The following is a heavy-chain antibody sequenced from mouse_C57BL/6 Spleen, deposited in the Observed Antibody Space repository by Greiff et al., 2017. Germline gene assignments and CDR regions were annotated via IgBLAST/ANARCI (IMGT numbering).Heavy chain of an antibody. CDR3: ARAQARGYYYAMDY. V-gene: IGHV1-52*01. D-gene: IGHD3-2*02. CDR2: IDPSDSET. CDR1: GYTFTSYW. Sequence: VQLQQPGAELVRPGSSVKLSCKASGYTFTSYWMHWVKQRPIQGLEWIGNIDPSDSETHYNQKFKDKATLTVDKSSSTAYMQLSSLTSEDSAVYYCARAQARGYYYAMDYWGQGTSVTVSS. J-gene: IGHJ4*01.